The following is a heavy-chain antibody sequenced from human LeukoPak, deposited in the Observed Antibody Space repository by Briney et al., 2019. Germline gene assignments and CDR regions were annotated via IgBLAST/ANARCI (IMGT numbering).Heavy chain of an antibody. V-gene: IGHV4-31*11. CDR1: GGSFSGYY. CDR2: IYYSGST. CDR3: ARVTMVRGVITPWVPYNWFDP. Sequence: SETLSLTCAVYGGSFSGYYWSWIRQHPGKGLEWIGYIYYSGSTYYNPSLKSRVTISVDTSKNQFSLKLSSVTAADTAVYYCARVTMVRGVITPWVPYNWFDPWGQGTLVTVSS. J-gene: IGHJ5*02. D-gene: IGHD3-10*01.